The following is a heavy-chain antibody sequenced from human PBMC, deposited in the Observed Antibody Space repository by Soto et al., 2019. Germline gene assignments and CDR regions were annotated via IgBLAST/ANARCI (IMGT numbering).Heavy chain of an antibody. CDR2: ISYDGSNK. V-gene: IGHV3-30*18. Sequence: QVQLVESGGGVVQPGRSLRLSCAASGFTFSSYGMHWVRQAPGKGLEWVAVISYDGSNKYYADSVKGRFTISRDNSKNTLYLQMNSLRAEDTAVYYCAKDVTYPVFDYWGQGTLVTVSS. D-gene: IGHD2-2*01. CDR3: AKDVTYPVFDY. J-gene: IGHJ4*02. CDR1: GFTFSSYG.